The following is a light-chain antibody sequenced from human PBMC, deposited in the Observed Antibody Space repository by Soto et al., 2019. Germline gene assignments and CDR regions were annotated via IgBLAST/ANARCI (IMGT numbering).Light chain of an antibody. CDR1: SSDGGGYNY. J-gene: IGLJ1*01. Sequence: QSALTQPPSASGSFGQSVTISCTGTSSDGGGYNYVSWYQPHPGKAPKLMIYEVSERPSGVPDRFSGSKSGNTASLTVSGLQADDEADYYCSSYSGTNYHYVFGTGTKLTVL. V-gene: IGLV2-8*01. CDR3: SSYSGTNYHYV. CDR2: EVS.